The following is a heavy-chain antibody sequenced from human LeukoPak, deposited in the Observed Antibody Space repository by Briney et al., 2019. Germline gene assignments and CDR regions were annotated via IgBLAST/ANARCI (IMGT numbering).Heavy chain of an antibody. Sequence: GGSLRLSCAASGFTFSSYAMSWVRQAPGKGLEWVSAISGSGGSTYYADSVKGRFTISRDNSKNTLYLQMNSLRAKDTAVYYCAKDLDSSSWYSPYYYYYGMDVWGQGTTVTVSS. J-gene: IGHJ6*02. V-gene: IGHV3-23*01. CDR3: AKDLDSSSWYSPYYYYYGMDV. CDR1: GFTFSSYA. CDR2: ISGSGGST. D-gene: IGHD6-13*01.